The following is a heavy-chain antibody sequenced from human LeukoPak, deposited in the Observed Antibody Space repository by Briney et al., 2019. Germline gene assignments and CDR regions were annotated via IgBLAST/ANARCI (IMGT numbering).Heavy chain of an antibody. V-gene: IGHV3-23*01. CDR3: ELTGTAISYYYYYYMDV. CDR1: GFTFSSYA. Sequence: GGSLRLSCEASGFTFSSYAMSWVRQAPGKGLEWVSAISGSSGSTYYADSVKGRFTISRDNSKNTLYLQMNSLRAEDTAVYYCELTGTAISYYYYYYMDVWGKGTTVTISS. D-gene: IGHD1-7*01. CDR2: ISGSSGST. J-gene: IGHJ6*03.